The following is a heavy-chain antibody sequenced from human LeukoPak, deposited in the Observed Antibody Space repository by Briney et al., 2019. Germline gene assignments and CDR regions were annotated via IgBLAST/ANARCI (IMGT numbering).Heavy chain of an antibody. CDR3: ARGVIRYCSGGSCYLDY. CDR1: GFTFSSYA. V-gene: IGHV3-23*01. J-gene: IGHJ4*02. CDR2: ISGSGGST. D-gene: IGHD2-15*01. Sequence: DPGGSLRLSCAASGFTFSSYAMSWVRQAPGKGLEWVSAISGSGGSTYYADSVKGRFTISRDNSKNTLYLQMNSLRAEDTAVYYCARGVIRYCSGGSCYLDYWGQGTLVTVSS.